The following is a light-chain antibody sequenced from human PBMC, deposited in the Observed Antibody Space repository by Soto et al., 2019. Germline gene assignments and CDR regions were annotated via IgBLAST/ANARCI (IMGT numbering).Light chain of an antibody. CDR2: KAS. Sequence: DIQMTQSPSTLSASVGDRVTIPCRASQSVDPCLAWYQQKPGKAPHLLIYKASSLETGVPSRFSGSGSVTEFTLTISSLQPDDIATYYCQQFYRYPWSFGQGTKVEIK. CDR3: QQFYRYPWS. J-gene: IGKJ1*01. CDR1: QSVDPC. V-gene: IGKV1-5*03.